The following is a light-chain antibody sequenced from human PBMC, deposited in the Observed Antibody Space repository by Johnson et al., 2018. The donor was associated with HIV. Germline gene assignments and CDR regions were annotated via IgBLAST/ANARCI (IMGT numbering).Light chain of an antibody. V-gene: IGLV1-51*01. Sequence: QSVLTQPPSVSAASGQRVDISCSGSSSNIGNNYVSWYQQLPGTAPKLLIYENNKRPSGIPDRFSASESGTSATLGITGLQTGDEADYYCGAWDSSLSAHYVFGTGTKVTVL. CDR2: ENN. CDR1: SSNIGNNY. CDR3: GAWDSSLSAHYV. J-gene: IGLJ1*01.